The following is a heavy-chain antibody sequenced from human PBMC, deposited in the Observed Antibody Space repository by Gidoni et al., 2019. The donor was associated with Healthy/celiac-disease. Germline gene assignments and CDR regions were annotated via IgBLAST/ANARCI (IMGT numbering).Heavy chain of an antibody. CDR3: ARGYRA. Sequence: QVQLQESGPGLVQPSQTLSLPCTVSVGSISSGSYYWSWIRQPAGKGLEWMGRIYTSGSTNYNPSLKSRVTISVDTSKNQFSLKLSSVTAADTAVYYCARGYRAWGQGTLVTVSS. D-gene: IGHD3-16*02. CDR1: VGSISSGSYY. CDR2: IYTSGST. V-gene: IGHV4-61*02. J-gene: IGHJ5*02.